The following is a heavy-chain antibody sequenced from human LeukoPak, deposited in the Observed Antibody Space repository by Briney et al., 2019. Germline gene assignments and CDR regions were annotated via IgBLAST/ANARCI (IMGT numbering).Heavy chain of an antibody. CDR1: GFTFTSYA. D-gene: IGHD1-26*01. V-gene: IGHV3-23*01. CDR3: AKAHGGSYHSGID. CDR2: ISGSGGST. Sequence: PGGSLRLSCAASGFTFTSYAMNWVRQAPGKGLEGVSGISGSGGSTYYADSVKGRFSISRDNFKNTLYLQLNSLRVEDTAVYYCAKAHGGSYHSGIDWGQGTLVIVSS. J-gene: IGHJ4*02.